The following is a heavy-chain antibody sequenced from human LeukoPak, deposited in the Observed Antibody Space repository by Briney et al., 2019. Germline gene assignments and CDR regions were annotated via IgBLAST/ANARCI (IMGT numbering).Heavy chain of an antibody. CDR2: IIPIFGTA. J-gene: IGHJ6*03. D-gene: IGHD6-6*01. Sequence: GSSVKVSCKASGGTFSSYAISWVRQAPGQGLEWMGGIIPIFGTANYAQKFQGRVTITADESTSTAYMELSSLRSGDTAVYYCARECPILSSSSADYYYYYYMDVWGKGTTVTVSS. CDR3: ARECPILSSSSADYYYYYYMDV. CDR1: GGTFSSYA. V-gene: IGHV1-69*01.